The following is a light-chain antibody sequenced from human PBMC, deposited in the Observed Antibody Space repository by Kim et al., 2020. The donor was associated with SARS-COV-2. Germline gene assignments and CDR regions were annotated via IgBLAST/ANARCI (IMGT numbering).Light chain of an antibody. V-gene: IGLV1-40*01. J-gene: IGLJ1*01. CDR1: SSNIVAGYD. Sequence: QRVTISCTGSSSNIVAGYDVHRYQQLPGTAPKLLIYGNSNRPSGVPDRFSGSKSGTSASLAITGLQAEDEADYYCQSYDSSLSGYVFGTGTKVTVL. CDR3: QSYDSSLSGYV. CDR2: GNS.